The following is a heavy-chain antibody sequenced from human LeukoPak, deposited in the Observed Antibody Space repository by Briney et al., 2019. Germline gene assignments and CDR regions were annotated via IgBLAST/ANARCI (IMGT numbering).Heavy chain of an antibody. CDR3: ARDVIDCSSTSCYLDWFDP. CDR1: GFTVSSNY. J-gene: IGHJ5*02. D-gene: IGHD2-2*01. V-gene: IGHV3-11*04. CDR2: ISSSGSTI. Sequence: GGSLRLSCAASGFTVSSNYMSWIRQAPGKGLEWVSYISSSGSTIYYADSVKGRFTISRDNAKNSLYLQMNSLRAEDTAVYYCARDVIDCSSTSCYLDWFDPWGQGTLVTVSS.